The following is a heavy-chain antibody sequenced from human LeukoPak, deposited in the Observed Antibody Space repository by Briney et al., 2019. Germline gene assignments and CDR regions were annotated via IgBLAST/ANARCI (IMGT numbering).Heavy chain of an antibody. D-gene: IGHD6-13*01. J-gene: IGHJ3*02. Sequence: SGGSLRLSCTASGFTFGDYAMSWVRQAPGKGLEWVGFIRSKAYGGTTEYAASVKGRFTISRDDSKNTLYLQMNSLKTEDTAVYYCTTSDRAAAGKNFDIWGQGTMVTVSS. CDR1: GFTFGDYA. CDR3: TTSDRAAAGKNFDI. V-gene: IGHV3-49*04. CDR2: IRSKAYGGTT.